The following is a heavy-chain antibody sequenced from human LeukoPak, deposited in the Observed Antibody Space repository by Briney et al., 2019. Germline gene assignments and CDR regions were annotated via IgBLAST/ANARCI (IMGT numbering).Heavy chain of an antibody. V-gene: IGHV4-59*01. CDR1: GGSISSYY. Sequence: SETLSLTCTVSGGSISSYYWSWIRQPPGKGLEWIGYIYYSGSTNYNPSLKSRVTISVDTSKNQFSLKLSSVTAADTAVYYCARAPTIWFGESLYYYGMDVWGQGTTVTVSS. CDR3: ARAPTIWFGESLYYYGMDV. D-gene: IGHD3-10*01. J-gene: IGHJ6*02. CDR2: IYYSGST.